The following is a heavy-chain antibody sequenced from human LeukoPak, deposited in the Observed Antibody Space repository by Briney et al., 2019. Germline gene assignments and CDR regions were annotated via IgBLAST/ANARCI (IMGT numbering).Heavy chain of an antibody. D-gene: IGHD3-10*01. CDR2: FDPEDGET. Sequence: ASVKVSCKVSGYTLTELSMHWVRQAPGKGLEWMGGFDPEDGETIYAQRFQGRVTMTEDTSTDTAYMELSSLRSEDTAVYYCATTYRVRGVIIIDYWGQGTLVTVSS. CDR3: ATTYRVRGVIIIDY. J-gene: IGHJ4*02. V-gene: IGHV1-24*01. CDR1: GYTLTELS.